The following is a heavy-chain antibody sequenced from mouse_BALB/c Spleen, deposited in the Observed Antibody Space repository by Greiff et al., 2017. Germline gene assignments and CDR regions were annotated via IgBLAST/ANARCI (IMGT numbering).Heavy chain of an antibody. D-gene: IGHD1-1*01. V-gene: IGHV5-6-5*01. Sequence: EVKLMESGGGLVKPGGSLKLSCAASGFTFSSYAMSWVRQTPEKRLEWVASISSGGSTYYPDSVKDRFTISRDNARNILYLQMSSLRSEDTAMYYCARGEYGSSYAWFAYWGQGTLVTVSA. J-gene: IGHJ3*01. CDR3: ARGEYGSSYAWFAY. CDR1: GFTFSSYA. CDR2: ISSGGST.